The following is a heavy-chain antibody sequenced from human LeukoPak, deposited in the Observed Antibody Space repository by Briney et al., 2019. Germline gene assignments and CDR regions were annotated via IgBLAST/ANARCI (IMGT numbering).Heavy chain of an antibody. J-gene: IGHJ4*02. D-gene: IGHD1-26*01. CDR1: GFTFGTYG. Sequence: GGSLRLSCAASGFTFGTYGLTWVRQAPGKGLEYVSVIGTSGTTYYADSVKGRFTISRDNSKDTVFLQMSSLSPEDTAVYYCAKVKGGSYFDYWGQGTLVTVSS. CDR2: IGTSGTT. CDR3: AKVKGGSYFDY. V-gene: IGHV3-23*01.